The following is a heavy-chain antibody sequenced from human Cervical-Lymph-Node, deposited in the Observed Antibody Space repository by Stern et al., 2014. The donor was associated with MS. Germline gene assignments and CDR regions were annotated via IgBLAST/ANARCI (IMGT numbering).Heavy chain of an antibody. CDR3: ARGLLGSENAFDI. J-gene: IGHJ3*02. CDR1: GYTFTSYG. V-gene: IGHV1-18*01. CDR2: ISAYNGTT. Sequence: QVQLVQSGAEVKKPGASVKVSCKASGYTFTSYGISWVRQAPGQVLEWMGWISAYNGTTTDAQKLRGRVTMTTDSSTSTAYMELRSLRSDDTDVYYCARGLLGSENAFDIWGQGTMVTVSS. D-gene: IGHD2-15*01.